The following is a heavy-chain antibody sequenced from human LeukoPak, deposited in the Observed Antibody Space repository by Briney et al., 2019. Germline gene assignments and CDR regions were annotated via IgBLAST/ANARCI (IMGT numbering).Heavy chain of an antibody. J-gene: IGHJ4*02. D-gene: IGHD5-18*01. Sequence: GGSLRLSCAASGFTFSSYGMSWVRQAPGKGLEWVSAISGSASSTYHADSVKGRFTISRDNSKNTVYLQMNSLRAEDTAVYYCANDLGWIQLNLGRGQGTLVTVSS. CDR2: ISGSASST. CDR1: GFTFSSYG. CDR3: ANDLGWIQLNLG. V-gene: IGHV3-23*01.